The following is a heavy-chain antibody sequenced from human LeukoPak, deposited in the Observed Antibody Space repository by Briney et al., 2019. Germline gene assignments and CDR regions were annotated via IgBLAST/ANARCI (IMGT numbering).Heavy chain of an antibody. D-gene: IGHD2-15*01. CDR2: IYYSGST. V-gene: IGHV4-39*01. CDR1: GASISSTTYY. Sequence: SETLSLTCTVSGASISSTTYYWGWIRQPPRKGLEWIASIYYSGSTYYNPSLKSRVTISVDTSKNQFSLKLSSVTAADTAVYYCARNSCPSGSCYDNRGYFDYWGQGTLVTVSS. CDR3: ARNSCPSGSCYDNRGYFDY. J-gene: IGHJ4*02.